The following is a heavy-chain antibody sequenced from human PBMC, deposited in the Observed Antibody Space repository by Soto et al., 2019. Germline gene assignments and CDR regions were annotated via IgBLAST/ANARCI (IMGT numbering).Heavy chain of an antibody. CDR1: GFTVSSNY. CDR2: IYSGGST. J-gene: IGHJ3*02. CDR3: TSIAAAGHDAFDI. D-gene: IGHD6-13*01. V-gene: IGHV3-53*01. Sequence: EVQLVESGGGLIQPGGSLRLSCAASGFTVSSNYMSWVRQAPGKGLEWVSVIYSGGSTYYADSVKGRCTISRDNSKNTLYLQMNSLRAEDTAVYYCTSIAAAGHDAFDIWGQGTMVTVSS.